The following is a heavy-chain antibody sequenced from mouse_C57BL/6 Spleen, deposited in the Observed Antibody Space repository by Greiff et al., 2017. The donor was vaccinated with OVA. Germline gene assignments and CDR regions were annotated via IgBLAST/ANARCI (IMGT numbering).Heavy chain of an antibody. Sequence: VQLQQSGPELVKPGASVKMSCKASGYPFTDYNMHWVKQSPGKSLEWIGYINPNHGGTSYNQKFKGKATLTVNKSSSTAYMELRSLTSEDSAVYDCARGPPYYSNYDAMDYWGQGTSVTVSS. V-gene: IGHV1-22*01. CDR1: GYPFTDYN. J-gene: IGHJ4*01. CDR3: ARGPPYYSNYDAMDY. CDR2: INPNHGGT. D-gene: IGHD2-5*01.